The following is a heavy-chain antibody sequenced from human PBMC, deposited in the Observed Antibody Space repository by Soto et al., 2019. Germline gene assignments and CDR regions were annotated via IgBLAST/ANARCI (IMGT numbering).Heavy chain of an antibody. CDR3: ARGLKYPSPSYFQH. D-gene: IGHD2-2*01. V-gene: IGHV4-34*01. J-gene: IGHJ1*01. Sequence: TSETLSLICAVYGGSFSGYYWSWIRQPPGKGLEWIGEINHSGSTNYNPSLKSRVTISVDTSKNQFSLKLSSVTAADTAVYYCARGLKYPSPSYFQHWGQGTLVT. CDR1: GGSFSGYY. CDR2: INHSGST.